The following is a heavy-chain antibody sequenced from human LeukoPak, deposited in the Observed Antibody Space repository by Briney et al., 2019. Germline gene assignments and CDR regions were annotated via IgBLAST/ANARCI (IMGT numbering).Heavy chain of an antibody. J-gene: IGHJ6*02. Sequence: GGSLRLSCAASGFTFSSYSMNWVRQAPGKGLEWVSYISSSSSTIYYADSVKGRFTISRDNAKNSLYLQMNSLRAEDTAVYYCARNRVGASGYYGMDVWGQGTTVTVSS. CDR2: ISSSSSTI. CDR3: ARNRVGASGYYGMDV. CDR1: GFTFSSYS. D-gene: IGHD1-26*01. V-gene: IGHV3-48*04.